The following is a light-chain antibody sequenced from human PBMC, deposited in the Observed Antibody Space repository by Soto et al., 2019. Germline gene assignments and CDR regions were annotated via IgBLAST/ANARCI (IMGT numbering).Light chain of an antibody. CDR1: SXNIADNY. Sequence: QSVLTQPPSVSAAPGQKVTISCSGSSXNIADNYVSWYQQLPGTAPKLLIYDNNKRPSGIPDRFSASKSGTSATLGITGLQAWDEADYYCGAWDSSLSVYVFGTGTKVTVL. J-gene: IGLJ1*01. CDR2: DNN. CDR3: GAWDSSLSVYV. V-gene: IGLV1-51*01.